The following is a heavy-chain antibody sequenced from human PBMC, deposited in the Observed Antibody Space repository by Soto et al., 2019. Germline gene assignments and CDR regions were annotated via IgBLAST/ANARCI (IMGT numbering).Heavy chain of an antibody. CDR3: ATDPAGNCYFSLHP. CDR2: IWYDGSKQ. Sequence: GGSLRLSCAASGFTFSAYGMHWVRQAPGKGLEWVAVIWYDGSKQYYAESVKGRFSISRDNSKNTLYLQMNSLKAEDTAVYYCATDPAGNCYFSLHPWGQGSLVTVSS. D-gene: IGHD2-15*01. J-gene: IGHJ5*02. CDR1: GFTFSAYG. V-gene: IGHV3-33*01.